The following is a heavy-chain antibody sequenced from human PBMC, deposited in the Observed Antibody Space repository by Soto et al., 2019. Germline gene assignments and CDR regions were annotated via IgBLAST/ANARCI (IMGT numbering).Heavy chain of an antibody. CDR2: IIPIFGTA. J-gene: IGHJ2*01. CDR1: RGTFSSYA. CDR3: AQTLGLAVAGPGRFDL. Sequence: QVQLVQSGAEVKKPGSSVKVSCKASRGTFSSYAISWVRQAPGQGLEWMGGIIPIFGTANYAQKFQGRVTITADESTSTAYMELSSLSSEDTAVYYCAQTLGLAVAGPGRFDLWGRGTLVTVSS. V-gene: IGHV1-69*12. D-gene: IGHD6-19*01.